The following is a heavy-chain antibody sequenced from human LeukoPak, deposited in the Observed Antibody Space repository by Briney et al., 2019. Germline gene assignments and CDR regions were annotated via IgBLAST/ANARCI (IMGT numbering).Heavy chain of an antibody. V-gene: IGHV5-51*01. J-gene: IGHJ4*02. CDR1: EYSFPNYC. CDR2: IYPDDSDT. D-gene: IGHD4-17*01. Sequence: GESLKISCKHSEYSFPNYCIGWVRQMPGKGLEWMRIIYPDDSDTRYSPSFQGQVTISADKSISTAYLQWSSLKASDTAMYYCARHASYDYGDYTWGQGTLVTVSS. CDR3: ARHASYDYGDYT.